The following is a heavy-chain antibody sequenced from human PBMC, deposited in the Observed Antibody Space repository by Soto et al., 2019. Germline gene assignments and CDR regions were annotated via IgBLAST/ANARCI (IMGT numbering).Heavy chain of an antibody. CDR3: ARVEMATIKGNAFDI. Sequence: ASVKSCGKASGYTFPSYYMCWVRQAPGQGLEWMGIINPSGGSTSYAQKFQGRVTMTRDTSTSTVYMELSSLRSEDTAVYYCARVEMATIKGNAFDIWGQGTMVTVSS. J-gene: IGHJ3*02. CDR1: GYTFPSYY. V-gene: IGHV1-46*01. D-gene: IGHD5-12*01. CDR2: INPSGGST.